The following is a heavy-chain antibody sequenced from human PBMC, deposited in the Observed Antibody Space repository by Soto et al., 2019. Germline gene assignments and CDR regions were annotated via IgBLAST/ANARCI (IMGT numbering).Heavy chain of an antibody. CDR3: AKDRRRYCSGGSCSSDY. J-gene: IGHJ4*02. CDR1: GFTFSSYG. V-gene: IGHV3-23*01. Sequence: EVQLLESGGGLVQPGGSLRLSCAASGFTFSSYGMSWVRQAPGKGLEWVSAISGSGGSTYYADSVKGRFTISRDNSKNTLYLQMNSLRAEDTAVYYCAKDRRRYCSGGSCSSDYWGQGTLVTVSS. CDR2: ISGSGGST. D-gene: IGHD2-15*01.